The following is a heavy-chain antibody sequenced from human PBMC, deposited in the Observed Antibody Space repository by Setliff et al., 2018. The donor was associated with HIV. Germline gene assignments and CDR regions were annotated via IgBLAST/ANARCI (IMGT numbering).Heavy chain of an antibody. CDR2: IFYTGSA. D-gene: IGHD3-22*01. CDR3: ARWVTTPTKGAFDI. J-gene: IGHJ3*02. V-gene: IGHV4-39*01. CDR1: GGSISNGYYY. Sequence: PSETLSLTCTVSGGSISNGYYYWVWIRQPPGKGLEWIGGIFYTGSALYNPSLKSRVTISVDTSRNQFSMKLSSVTAADTTMYYCARWVTTPTKGAFDIWGQGTVVTVSS.